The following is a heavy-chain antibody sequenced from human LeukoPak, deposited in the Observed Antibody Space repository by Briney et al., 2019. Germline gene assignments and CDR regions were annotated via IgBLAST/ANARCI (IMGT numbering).Heavy chain of an antibody. D-gene: IGHD3-22*01. Sequence: GGSLRLSCAASGFTSSTYWMSWVRQAPGKGLEWVAVISYDGSNKYYADSVKGRFTISRDNSKNTLYLQMNSLRAEDTAVYYCAKNYYYDSSGYYFDPWGQGTLVTVSS. J-gene: IGHJ5*02. CDR1: GFTSSTYW. CDR3: AKNYYYDSSGYYFDP. V-gene: IGHV3-30*18. CDR2: ISYDGSNK.